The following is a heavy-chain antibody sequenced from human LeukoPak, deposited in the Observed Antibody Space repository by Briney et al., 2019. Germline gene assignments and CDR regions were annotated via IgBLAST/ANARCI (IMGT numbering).Heavy chain of an antibody. CDR2: IYYSGST. Sequence: PSETLSLTCTVSGGSIRSSSYYWGWIRQPPGKGLEWIGSIYYSGSTYYNASLKSRGTISVDTSKNQFSLKLSSVTAADTAVYYCARRGYSGYGGDYFDYWGQGTLVTVSS. V-gene: IGHV4-39*01. D-gene: IGHD5-12*01. J-gene: IGHJ4*02. CDR1: GGSIRSSSYY. CDR3: ARRGYSGYGGDYFDY.